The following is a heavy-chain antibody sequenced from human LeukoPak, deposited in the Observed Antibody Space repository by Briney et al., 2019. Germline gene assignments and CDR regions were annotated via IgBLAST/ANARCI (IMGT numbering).Heavy chain of an antibody. J-gene: IGHJ4*02. CDR1: GFTFSNYA. Sequence: GGSLRLSCSASGFTFSNYAMHCVRQAPGKGLEYVSAISSNGGSTYYADSVKGRFTISRDNSKNTLYLQMSSLRAEDTAVYYCVKDPRYSYGSWGRGTLVTVSS. CDR2: ISSNGGST. D-gene: IGHD5-18*01. V-gene: IGHV3-64D*09. CDR3: VKDPRYSYGS.